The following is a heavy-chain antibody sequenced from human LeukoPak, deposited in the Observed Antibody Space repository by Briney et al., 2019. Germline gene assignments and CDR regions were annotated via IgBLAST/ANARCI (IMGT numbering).Heavy chain of an antibody. CDR2: INPNSGGT. Sequence: ASVKVSYKASGYTFTGHYMHWVRQGPGQGLEWMGWINPNSGGTNYAQKFQGRVTMTRDTSISTAYMELSRLRSDDTAVYYCARGPYYYMDVWGKGTTVTVSS. J-gene: IGHJ6*03. CDR1: GYTFTGHY. V-gene: IGHV1-2*02. CDR3: ARGPYYYMDV.